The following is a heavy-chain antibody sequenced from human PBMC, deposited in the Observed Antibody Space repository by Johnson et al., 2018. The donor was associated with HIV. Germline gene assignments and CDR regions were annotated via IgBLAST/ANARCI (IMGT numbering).Heavy chain of an antibody. J-gene: IGHJ3*02. CDR1: GFTFSSYD. CDR3: AKAGIRITMRVRGAFDI. Sequence: VQLVESGGGLIQPGGSLRLSCAASGFTFSSYDMHWVRQATGKGLEWVSAIGTAGDTYYPGSVKGRFTISRDNAKNSLYLQMNSLSAEDTALYYCAKAGIRITMRVRGAFDIWGQGTMVTVSS. V-gene: IGHV3-13*01. CDR2: IGTAGDT. D-gene: IGHD3-22*01.